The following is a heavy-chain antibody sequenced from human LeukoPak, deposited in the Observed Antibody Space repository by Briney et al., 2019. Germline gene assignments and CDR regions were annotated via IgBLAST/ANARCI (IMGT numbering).Heavy chain of an antibody. V-gene: IGHV3-43*02. CDR2: ITGDGGNT. J-gene: IGHJ4*02. CDR1: GFTLDDYA. Sequence: PGWSLTLSCAASGFTLDDYAMHWVRQARGKGLEWVSLITGDGGNTNYADSVKDRFTISRDNSKNSLYLQMNSLRTEDTALYYCVKDDGYWTYGVCSDYWGQGTQVTVSS. CDR3: VKDDGYWTYGVCSDY. D-gene: IGHD2-8*01.